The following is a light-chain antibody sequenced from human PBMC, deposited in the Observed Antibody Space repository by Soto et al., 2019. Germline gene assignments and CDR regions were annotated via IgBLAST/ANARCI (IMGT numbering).Light chain of an antibody. CDR1: SSNIGAGYD. V-gene: IGLV1-40*01. CDR3: QSHDSSLSGYV. J-gene: IGLJ1*01. Sequence: QSVLTQPPSVSGAPGQRVTSSCTGSSSNIGAGYDVHWYQQLPGTAPKLLIYGNIKRPSGVPDRFSASKSGTSASLAITGLQPEDEADYYCQSHDSSLSGYVFGTGTKVTVL. CDR2: GNI.